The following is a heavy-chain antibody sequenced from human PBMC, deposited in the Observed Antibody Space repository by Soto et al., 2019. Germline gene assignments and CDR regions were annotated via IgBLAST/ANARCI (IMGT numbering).Heavy chain of an antibody. CDR3: ARIPYFNTGSGYRPKYFFDY. Sequence: PSETLSLTCTVSGGSIDNYYWSWIRQPPGKGLEWIGYIYYSGSTNSNPSLKSRVTISVDTSKNQFSLKLSSVTAADTAVYYCARIPYFNTGSGYRPKYFFDYWGQGTLVTVSS. CDR2: IYYSGST. D-gene: IGHD3-22*01. V-gene: IGHV4-59*01. J-gene: IGHJ4*02. CDR1: GGSIDNYY.